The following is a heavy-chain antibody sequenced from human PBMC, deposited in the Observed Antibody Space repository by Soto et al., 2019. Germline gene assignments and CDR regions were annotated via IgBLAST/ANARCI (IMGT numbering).Heavy chain of an antibody. CDR3: ARYNLGYCTNGVCGSFDY. V-gene: IGHV4-31*03. D-gene: IGHD2-8*01. Sequence: QVQLQESGPGLVKPSQTLSLTCTVSGGSISSGGYYWSWIRQHPGKGLEWIGYIYYSGSTYYNPSLTSRVTISVDTSKNQFSLKLSSVTAADTAVYYCARYNLGYCTNGVCGSFDYWGQGTLVTVSS. J-gene: IGHJ4*02. CDR1: GGSISSGGYY. CDR2: IYYSGST.